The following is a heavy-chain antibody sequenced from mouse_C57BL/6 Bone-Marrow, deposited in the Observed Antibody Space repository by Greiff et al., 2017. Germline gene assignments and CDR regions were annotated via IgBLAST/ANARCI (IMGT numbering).Heavy chain of an antibody. D-gene: IGHD4-1*01. Sequence: EVKLVESGGGLVQPKGSLKLSCAASGFSFNTYAMNWVRQAPGKGLEWVARIRSKSNNYATYYADSVKDRFTISRDDSESMLYLQMNNLKTEDTAMYYCVRQGNWDWAMDYWGQGTSVTVSS. J-gene: IGHJ4*01. V-gene: IGHV10-1*01. CDR1: GFSFNTYA. CDR3: VRQGNWDWAMDY. CDR2: IRSKSNNYAT.